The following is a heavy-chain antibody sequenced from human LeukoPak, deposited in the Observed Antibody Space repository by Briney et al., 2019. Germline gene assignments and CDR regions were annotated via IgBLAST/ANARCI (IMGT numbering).Heavy chain of an antibody. CDR2: INWSGGST. V-gene: IGHV3-20*04. CDR3: ARAPITSPFYFDY. Sequence: PGGSLRLSCTASGFVFDEHGMSWVRQAPGKGLEWVSGINWSGGSTGYADPLRGRFTISRDNAKNSLYLQMDSLIAEDTALYYCARAPITSPFYFDYWGQGTLVTVSS. D-gene: IGHD2-2*01. CDR1: GFVFDEHG. J-gene: IGHJ4*02.